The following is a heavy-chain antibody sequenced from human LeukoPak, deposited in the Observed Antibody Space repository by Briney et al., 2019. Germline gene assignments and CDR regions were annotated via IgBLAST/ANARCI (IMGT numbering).Heavy chain of an antibody. V-gene: IGHV4-34*01. D-gene: IGHD1-14*01. CDR3: AREINRNWYFDL. Sequence: SETLSLTCAVYDGSFNSYYWSWIRQSPGTGLEWIGEINHSGSTNYNPSLKSRVTILIDTSKNQFSLKLSSVTAADTAVYYCAREINRNWYFDLWGRGTLVTVSS. CDR1: DGSFNSYY. CDR2: INHSGST. J-gene: IGHJ2*01.